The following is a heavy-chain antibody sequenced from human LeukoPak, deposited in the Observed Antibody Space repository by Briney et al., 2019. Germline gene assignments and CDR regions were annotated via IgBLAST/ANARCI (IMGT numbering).Heavy chain of an antibody. CDR2: IIPIFGTA. D-gene: IGHD3-9*01. V-gene: IGHV1-69*06. CDR1: GGTFSSYA. CDR3: ARAARYFDWLLYEDY. Sequence: SVKVSCKASGGTFSSYAISWVRQAPGQGLEWMGGIIPIFGTANYAQKFQGRVTITADKSTSTAYMELSSLRSEDTAVYYCARAARYFDWLLYEDYWGQGTLVTVS. J-gene: IGHJ4*02.